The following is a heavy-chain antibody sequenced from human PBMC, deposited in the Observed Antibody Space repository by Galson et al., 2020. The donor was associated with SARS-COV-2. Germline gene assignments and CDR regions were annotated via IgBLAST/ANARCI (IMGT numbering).Heavy chain of an antibody. Sequence: SETLSLTCAISGDSVSSNSAAWNWIRQSPSRGLEWLGRTYYRSKWYNDYAVSVKSRITINPDTSKNQFSLQLNSVTPEDTAVYYCARAELTYSSSPLLGYYYMDVWGKGTTVTVSS. J-gene: IGHJ6*03. CDR2: TYYRSKWYN. D-gene: IGHD6-6*01. CDR3: ARAELTYSSSPLLGYYYMDV. CDR1: GDSVSSNSAA. V-gene: IGHV6-1*01.